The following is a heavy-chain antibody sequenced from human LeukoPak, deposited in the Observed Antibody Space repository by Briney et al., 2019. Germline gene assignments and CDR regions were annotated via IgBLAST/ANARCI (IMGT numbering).Heavy chain of an antibody. Sequence: GGSLGLSCAASGFTFDDYAMHWVRQAPGKGLEWVSGISWNSGSIGYADSVKGRFTISRDNAKNSLYLQMNSLRAEDTALYYCANSKYSSGWYASWGQGTLVTVSS. D-gene: IGHD6-19*01. J-gene: IGHJ5*01. V-gene: IGHV3-9*01. CDR1: GFTFDDYA. CDR2: ISWNSGSI. CDR3: ANSKYSSGWYAS.